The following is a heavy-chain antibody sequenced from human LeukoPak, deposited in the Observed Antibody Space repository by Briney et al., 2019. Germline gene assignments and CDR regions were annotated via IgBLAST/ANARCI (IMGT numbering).Heavy chain of an antibody. CDR1: GDSISSYY. V-gene: IGHV4-59*08. CDR3: ARLTIGIAAEARDP. D-gene: IGHD6-13*01. Sequence: PSETLSLTCTVSGDSISSYYWSWSRQPPGKGLEWIGYIYYSGSTNYNPSLKSRVTISVDTSKNQFSLKLSSVTAADTPVYYCARLTIGIAAEARDPWGQGTLVTVSS. J-gene: IGHJ5*02. CDR2: IYYSGST.